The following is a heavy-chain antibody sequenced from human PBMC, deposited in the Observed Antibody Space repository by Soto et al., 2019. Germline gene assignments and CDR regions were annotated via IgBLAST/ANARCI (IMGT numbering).Heavy chain of an antibody. V-gene: IGHV2-5*02. CDR2: IYWDDDK. CDR3: AHLTAAAGPRPYYGMDV. J-gene: IGHJ6*02. D-gene: IGHD6-13*01. Sequence: QITLKESGPTLVKPTQTLTLTCTFSGFSLSTSGVGVGWIRQPPGKALEWLALIYWDDDKRYSPSLKSRLTITKDTSKNQGVLTMTNMDPVDTPTYYCAHLTAAAGPRPYYGMDVWGQGTTVTVSS. CDR1: GFSLSTSGVG.